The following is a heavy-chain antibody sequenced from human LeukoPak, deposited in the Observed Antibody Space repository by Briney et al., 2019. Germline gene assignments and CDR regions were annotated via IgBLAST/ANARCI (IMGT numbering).Heavy chain of an antibody. Sequence: GGSLRLSCAASGFTFSSYAMNWVRQTPGKGLERVSSISSSSSHIYYADSLKGRFTISRDNAKNSLYLQMNSLRAEDTAVYYCASMTSDYWGQGTLVTVSS. CDR2: ISSSSSHI. CDR3: ASMTSDY. CDR1: GFTFSSYA. V-gene: IGHV3-21*01. J-gene: IGHJ4*02.